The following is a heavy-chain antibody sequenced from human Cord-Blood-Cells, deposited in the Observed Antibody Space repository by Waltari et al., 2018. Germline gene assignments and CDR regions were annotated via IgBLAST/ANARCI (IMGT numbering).Heavy chain of an antibody. CDR3: ARGDYDFWSGYYDY. Sequence: QLQLQESGPGLVKPSETLSLTCTVSGGSISSSSYYWGWLRQPPGKGLAWIGSIHYRGSTYYNPSLKSRVTISVDTSKNQFSLKLSSGTAADTAVYYCARGDYDFWSGYYDYWGQGTLVTVSS. J-gene: IGHJ4*02. V-gene: IGHV4-39*01. CDR2: IHYRGST. D-gene: IGHD3-3*01. CDR1: GGSISSSSYY.